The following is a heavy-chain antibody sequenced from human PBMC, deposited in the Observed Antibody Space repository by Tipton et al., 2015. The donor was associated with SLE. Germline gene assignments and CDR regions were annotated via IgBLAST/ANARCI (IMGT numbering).Heavy chain of an antibody. Sequence: SLRLSCAASGFTVSSNYISWVRQAPGKGLEWVSVIYSGGSTYYADSVKGRFTISRDNSKNTLYLQMNSLRAEDTAVYYCARIRYDILTGWGYFDYWGQGTLVTVSS. V-gene: IGHV3-66*01. CDR2: IYSGGST. CDR1: GFTVSSNY. CDR3: ARIRYDILTGWGYFDY. J-gene: IGHJ4*02. D-gene: IGHD3-9*01.